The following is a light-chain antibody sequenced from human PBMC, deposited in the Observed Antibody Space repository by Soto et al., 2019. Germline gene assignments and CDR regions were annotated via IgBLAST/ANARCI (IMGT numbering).Light chain of an antibody. Sequence: DIQMTQSPSSLSASVGDRVTITCRASQGIRSDVGWYQQKPGKAPKRLIYAASGLQSGVPSRFSGSGSGTEFTLTISSLQPEDFAAYSCLQYNTYPPTFGQGKKVEI. CDR3: LQYNTYPPT. V-gene: IGKV1-17*01. CDR1: QGIRSD. CDR2: AAS. J-gene: IGKJ1*01.